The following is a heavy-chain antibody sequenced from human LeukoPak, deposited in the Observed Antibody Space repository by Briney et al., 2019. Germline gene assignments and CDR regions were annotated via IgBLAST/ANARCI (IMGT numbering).Heavy chain of an antibody. Sequence: GGSLRLSCAASGFSFNRYDMYWVRQAPGKGLECVAMIASDGNVRYNTDSVKGRFTISRDNSKNTLYLQMNSLRAEDTAVYYCARNEYYFDYWGQGTLVTVSS. CDR3: ARNEYYFDY. J-gene: IGHJ4*02. CDR2: IASDGNVR. D-gene: IGHD1-1*01. CDR1: GFSFNRYD. V-gene: IGHV3-30*10.